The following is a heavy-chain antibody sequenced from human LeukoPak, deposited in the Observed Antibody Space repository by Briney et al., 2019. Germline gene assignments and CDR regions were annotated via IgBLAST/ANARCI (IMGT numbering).Heavy chain of an antibody. Sequence: SVKVSCKASGGTFSSYAISWVRQAPGQGLEWMGGIIPIFGTANYAQKFQGRVTITTDESTSTAYMELSSLRSEDTAVYYCARDIPELELGLHDAFDIWGQGTMVTVSS. CDR3: ARDIPELELGLHDAFDI. V-gene: IGHV1-69*05. CDR2: IIPIFGTA. J-gene: IGHJ3*02. D-gene: IGHD1-7*01. CDR1: GGTFSSYA.